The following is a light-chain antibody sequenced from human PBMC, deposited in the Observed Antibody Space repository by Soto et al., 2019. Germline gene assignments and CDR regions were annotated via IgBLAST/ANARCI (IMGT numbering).Light chain of an antibody. J-gene: IGKJ1*01. V-gene: IGKV1-33*01. CDR2: DAS. CDR3: QQRSNWPPWT. CDR1: QDINNY. Sequence: DIQMTQSPSSLSASVGDRVTITCHASQDINNYLNWYQQKPGKAPKLLISDASNLETGVPSRFSGSRFGTDFTLTISSLEPADFAVYFCQQRSNWPPWTFGQGTKVDIK.